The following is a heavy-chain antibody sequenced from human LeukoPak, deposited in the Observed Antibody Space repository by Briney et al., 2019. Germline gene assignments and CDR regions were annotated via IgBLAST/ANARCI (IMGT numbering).Heavy chain of an antibody. CDR1: GFTFSSYW. CDR3: ARGLRYYDSSGLYYFDY. J-gene: IGHJ4*02. V-gene: IGHV3-20*01. CDR2: INWNGGST. D-gene: IGHD3-22*01. Sequence: GGSLRLSCAASGFTFSSYWMSWVRQAPGKGLEWVSGINWNGGSTGYADSVKGRFTISRDNAKNSLYLQMNSLRAEDTALYHCARGLRYYDSSGLYYFDYWGQGTLVTVSS.